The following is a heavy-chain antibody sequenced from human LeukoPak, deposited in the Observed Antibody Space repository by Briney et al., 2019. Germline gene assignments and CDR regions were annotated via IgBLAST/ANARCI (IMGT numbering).Heavy chain of an antibody. J-gene: IGHJ6*02. D-gene: IGHD5-12*01. CDR3: ARVDRTYYYYGMDV. CDR1: GGSISSSSYY. Sequence: SETLSLTCTVSGGSISSSSYYWGWIRQPPGKGLEWIGRIYTSGSTNYNPSLKSRVTMSVDTSKNQFSLKLSSVTAADTAVYYCARVDRTYYYYGMDVWGQGTTVTVSS. CDR2: IYTSGST. V-gene: IGHV4-61*05.